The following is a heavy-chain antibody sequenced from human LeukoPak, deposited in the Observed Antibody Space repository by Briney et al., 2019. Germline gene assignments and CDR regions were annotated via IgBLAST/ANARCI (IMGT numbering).Heavy chain of an antibody. CDR2: MLYSGST. J-gene: IGHJ6*02. D-gene: IGHD2-15*01. CDR1: GDFITSYY. Sequence: KPSETLSLTCTVSGDFITSYYWSWIRQPPGKGLEWIGYMLYSGSTNYNPSLKSRVTISEDTSKNQFSLKLTSVTTADTAVYYCARLLRGTSYFYGMDVWGQGTTVTVSS. CDR3: ARLLRGTSYFYGMDV. V-gene: IGHV4-59*13.